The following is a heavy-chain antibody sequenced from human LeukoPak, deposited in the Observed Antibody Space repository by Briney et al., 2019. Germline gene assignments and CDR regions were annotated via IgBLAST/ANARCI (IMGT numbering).Heavy chain of an antibody. Sequence: GGSLRLSCAASGFTFSSYAMSWVRQAPGKGLEWVSAISGSGGSTYYADSVKGRFTISRDNSKNTLYLQVNSLRAEDTAVYYCAKDPSPLTDSYYFDYWGQGTLVTVSS. D-gene: IGHD6-6*01. CDR2: ISGSGGST. J-gene: IGHJ4*02. CDR3: AKDPSPLTDSYYFDY. V-gene: IGHV3-23*01. CDR1: GFTFSSYA.